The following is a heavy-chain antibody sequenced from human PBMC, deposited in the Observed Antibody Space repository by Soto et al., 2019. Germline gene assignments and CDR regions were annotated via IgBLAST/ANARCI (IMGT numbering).Heavy chain of an antibody. D-gene: IGHD3-10*01. CDR2: IFYTGST. Sequence: QVQLQESGPGLVKPSQTLSLTCTVSGGSVSSSTYYWSWIRQHPGNGLEWIGYIFYTGSTYYNPSLTSRVSISVATANTQISLKLSSVTAADTAIDYYARAPLLVGELRGSDVWGQGTTVTVSS. CDR3: ARAPLLVGELRGSDV. CDR1: GGSVSSSTYY. J-gene: IGHJ6*02. V-gene: IGHV4-31*03.